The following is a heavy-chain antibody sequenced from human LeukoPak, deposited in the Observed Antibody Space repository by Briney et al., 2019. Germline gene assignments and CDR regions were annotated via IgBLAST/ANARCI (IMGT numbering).Heavy chain of an antibody. V-gene: IGHV4-39*07. Sequence: KPSETLSLTCTVSGGSISSSSYFWGWIRQPPGKGLEWIGEINHSGSTNYNPSLKSRVTISVDTSKNQFSLKPSSVTAADTAVYYCARGYSSSSGGDYYYGMDVWGQGTTVTVSS. D-gene: IGHD6-6*01. CDR3: ARGYSSSSGGDYYYGMDV. CDR1: GGSISSSSYF. J-gene: IGHJ6*02. CDR2: INHSGST.